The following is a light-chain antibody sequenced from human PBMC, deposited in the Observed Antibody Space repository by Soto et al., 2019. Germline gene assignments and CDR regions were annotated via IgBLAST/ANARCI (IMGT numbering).Light chain of an antibody. CDR2: EAT. V-gene: IGLV2-23*01. CDR3: CSYADSGTDVV. Sequence: QSALTQPASVSGSPGQSITISCTGTSSDVKTYNLVSWYQHHPGKAPKLIIYEATQRPSGVSIRFSGSKSGNTASLTISGLQAEDEADYYCCSYADSGTDVVFGGGTKLTVL. CDR1: SSDVKTYNL. J-gene: IGLJ2*01.